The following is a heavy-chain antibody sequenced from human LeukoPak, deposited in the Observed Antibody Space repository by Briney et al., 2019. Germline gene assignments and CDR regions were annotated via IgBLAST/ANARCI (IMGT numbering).Heavy chain of an antibody. Sequence: GGTLRLSCAASGFTFSNYGMSWVRQAPGKGMEWVSSISGSGDSTYYADSVKGRFTISRDNSKNTLYLQMNSLRAEDTAVYYCAKDRGIISDYWGQGTLVTVSS. D-gene: IGHD3-10*01. J-gene: IGHJ4*02. CDR3: AKDRGIISDY. V-gene: IGHV3-23*01. CDR2: ISGSGDST. CDR1: GFTFSNYG.